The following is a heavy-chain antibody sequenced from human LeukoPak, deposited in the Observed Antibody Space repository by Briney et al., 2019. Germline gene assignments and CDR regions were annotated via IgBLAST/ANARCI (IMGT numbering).Heavy chain of an antibody. CDR1: GGSISSYY. J-gene: IGHJ6*02. CDR3: ALIGGNYYYGMDV. Sequence: SETLSLTCTVSGGSISSYYWSWIRQPPGKGLEWIGYIYYSGSTNYNPSLKSRVTISVDTSKNQFSLKLSSVTAADTAVYYCALIGGNYYYGMDVWGQGTTVTVSS. CDR2: IYYSGST. D-gene: IGHD3-3*01. V-gene: IGHV4-59*01.